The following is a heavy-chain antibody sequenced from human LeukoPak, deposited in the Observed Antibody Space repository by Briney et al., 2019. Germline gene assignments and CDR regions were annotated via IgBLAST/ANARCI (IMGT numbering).Heavy chain of an antibody. CDR1: GNSFPSYW. J-gene: IGHJ4*02. V-gene: IGHV5-51*01. D-gene: IGHD5-18*01. CDR3: ARGGLGNSCGYVY. CDR2: VYPADSDN. Sequence: GESLKISCKGSGNSFPSYWIAWVRQMPGKGLGWMGNVYPADSDNRYSPSFQGQVTISADKSIGTAYLQWTSLEASGIAIYYCARGGLGNSCGYVYWGQGRLVTVSS.